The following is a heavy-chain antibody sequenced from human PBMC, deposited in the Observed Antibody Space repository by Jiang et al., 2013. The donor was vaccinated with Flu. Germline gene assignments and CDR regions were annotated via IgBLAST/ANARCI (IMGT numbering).Heavy chain of an antibody. CDR1: GGSISSSSYY. V-gene: IGHV4-39*01. J-gene: IGHJ4*02. D-gene: IGHD4-23*01. CDR3: AGSMTTVGRFDY. CDR2: IYYSGST. Sequence: GPGLVKPSETLSLTCTVSGGSISSSSYYWGWIRQPPGKGLEWIGSIYYSGSTYYNPSLKSRVTISVDTSKNQFSLKLSSVTAADTAVYYCAGSMTTVGRFDYWGQGTLVTVSS.